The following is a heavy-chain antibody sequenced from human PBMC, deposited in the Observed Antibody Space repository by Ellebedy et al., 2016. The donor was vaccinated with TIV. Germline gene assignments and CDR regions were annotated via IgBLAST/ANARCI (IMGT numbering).Heavy chain of an antibody. CDR2: MNPNSGNT. Sequence: AASVKVSCKASGYTFTSYDINWVRLATGQGLEWMGWMNPNSGNTGYAQKFQGRVTITADPSTSTAYLELSSLRSEDTAVYYCASRGVPLGYCSGGSCLDTYYYYGMDVWGQGTTVTVSS. J-gene: IGHJ6*02. D-gene: IGHD2-15*01. CDR3: ASRGVPLGYCSGGSCLDTYYYYGMDV. CDR1: GYTFTSYD. V-gene: IGHV1-8*01.